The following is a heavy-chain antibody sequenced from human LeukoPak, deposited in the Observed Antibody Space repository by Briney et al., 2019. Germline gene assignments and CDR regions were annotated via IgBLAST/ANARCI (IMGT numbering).Heavy chain of an antibody. J-gene: IGHJ4*02. CDR1: GGSFSGYY. V-gene: IGHV4-34*01. D-gene: IGHD3-16*02. Sequence: PSETLSLTCAVYGGSFSGYYWSWLRQPPGKGLEWIGEINHSGSTNYNPSLKSRVTISVDTSKNQFSLKLSSVTAADTAVYYCARVGIMITFGGVIVPKYYFDYWGQGTLVTVSS. CDR3: ARVGIMITFGGVIVPKYYFDY. CDR2: INHSGST.